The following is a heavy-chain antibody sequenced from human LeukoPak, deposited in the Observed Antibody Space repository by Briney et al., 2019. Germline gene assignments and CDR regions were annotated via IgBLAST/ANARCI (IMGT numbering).Heavy chain of an antibody. J-gene: IGHJ5*02. CDR3: ARPTYYYDSSGYYVDP. Sequence: GEALKISCKGSGYSFTSYWIGWARQMPGKGLEGMGIIYPGDSDTRYSPSFQGQVTISADKSISTAYLQWSSLKASDTAMYYCARPTYYYDSSGYYVDPWGQGTLVTVSS. V-gene: IGHV5-51*01. CDR1: GYSFTSYW. D-gene: IGHD3-22*01. CDR2: IYPGDSDT.